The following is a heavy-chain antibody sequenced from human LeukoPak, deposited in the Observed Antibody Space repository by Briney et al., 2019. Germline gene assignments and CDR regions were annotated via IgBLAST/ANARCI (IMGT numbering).Heavy chain of an antibody. Sequence: SETLSLTCAVYGGSFSGYYWSWIRQPPGKGLEWIGEINRSGSTNYNPSLKSRVTISVDTSKNQFSLKLSSVTAADTAVYYCARVAVVPAAMDDYYYYYGMDVWGQGTTVTVSS. CDR1: GGSFSGYY. CDR3: ARVAVVPAAMDDYYYYYGMDV. D-gene: IGHD2-2*01. J-gene: IGHJ6*02. V-gene: IGHV4-34*01. CDR2: INRSGST.